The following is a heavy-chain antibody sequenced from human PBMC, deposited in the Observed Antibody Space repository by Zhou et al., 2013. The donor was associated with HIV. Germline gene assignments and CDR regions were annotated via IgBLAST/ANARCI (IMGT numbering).Heavy chain of an antibody. J-gene: IGHJ4*02. Sequence: QVHLVQSDSEVKRPGDSVTISCNASGYTFTSYDINWVRQATGQGLEWMGWMNPNSGNTGYAQKFQGRVTITRNTSISTAYMELSSLRSEDTAVYYCARVGGRGIAAPPGYWGQGTLVTVSS. CDR3: ARVGGRGIAAPPGY. CDR2: MNPNSGNT. V-gene: IGHV1-8*03. CDR1: GYTFTSYD. D-gene: IGHD6-13*01.